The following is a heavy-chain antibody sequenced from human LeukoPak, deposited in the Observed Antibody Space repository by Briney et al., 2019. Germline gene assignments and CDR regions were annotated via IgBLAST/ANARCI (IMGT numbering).Heavy chain of an antibody. Sequence: PGGSLRLSCAASGFTFSSYSMNWVRQAPGKGLEWASSISSSSSYIYYADSVKGRFTISRDNAKNSLYLQMNSPRAEDTAVYYCAREGSSIAAATNWFDPWGQGTLVTVSS. CDR2: ISSSSSYI. D-gene: IGHD6-13*01. CDR3: AREGSSIAAATNWFDP. V-gene: IGHV3-21*01. J-gene: IGHJ5*02. CDR1: GFTFSSYS.